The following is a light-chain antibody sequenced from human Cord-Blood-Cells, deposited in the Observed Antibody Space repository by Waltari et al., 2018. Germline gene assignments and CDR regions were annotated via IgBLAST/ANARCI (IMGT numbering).Light chain of an antibody. V-gene: IGKV1-27*01. CDR3: QKYNSAPFT. Sequence: DIQMTQSPSSLSASVGDRVTITCRASQGISNYLAWYQQQPGKVTKLLLYAASTLQSGVPSRFSGSGSGTDFTLTISSLQPEDVATYYYQKYNSAPFTFGPGTKVDIK. CDR2: AAS. CDR1: QGISNY. J-gene: IGKJ3*01.